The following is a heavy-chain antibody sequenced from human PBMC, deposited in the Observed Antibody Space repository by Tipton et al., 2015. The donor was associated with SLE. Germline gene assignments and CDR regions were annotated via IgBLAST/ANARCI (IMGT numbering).Heavy chain of an antibody. CDR2: ISSSGSTI. CDR3: AIRASSWAFDS. V-gene: IGHV3-48*03. Sequence: QLVQSGGGLVQPGGSLRLSCAASGFTFSSYEMNWVRQAPGKGLEWVSYISSSGSTIYYADSVKGRFTISRDNAKNSLYLQMNSLIAEDTAVYYCAIRASSWAFDSWGQGTMVTVSS. J-gene: IGHJ3*02. CDR1: GFTFSSYE. D-gene: IGHD6-6*01.